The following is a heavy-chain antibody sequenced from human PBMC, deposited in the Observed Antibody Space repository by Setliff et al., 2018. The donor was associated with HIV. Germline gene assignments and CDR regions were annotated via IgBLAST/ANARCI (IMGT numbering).Heavy chain of an antibody. Sequence: GGSLRLSCAASGFTFTTYGMHWVRQAPGKGLEWVAIIWYDGSNKHYADSVKGRFTILRDDSKNTVYLQMNNLRAEDTAVYYCAREIRAGDYPPYNYYFYMDVWGKGTTVTVSS. CDR2: IWYDGSNK. J-gene: IGHJ6*03. V-gene: IGHV3-33*01. CDR1: GFTFTTYG. D-gene: IGHD4-17*01. CDR3: AREIRAGDYPPYNYYFYMDV.